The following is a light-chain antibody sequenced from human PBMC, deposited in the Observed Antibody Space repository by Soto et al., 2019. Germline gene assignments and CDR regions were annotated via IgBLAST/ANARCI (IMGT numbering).Light chain of an antibody. Sequence: EILMTQSPATLSVSPGEGATLSCRASQSVSSSYLAWYQQKPGQAPRLLIYGASSRATGIPDRFSGSGSGTDFTLTISRLEPEDFAVYYCQQYGSSPPWTFGQGTKV. CDR2: GAS. V-gene: IGKV3-20*01. CDR3: QQYGSSPPWT. J-gene: IGKJ1*01. CDR1: QSVSSSY.